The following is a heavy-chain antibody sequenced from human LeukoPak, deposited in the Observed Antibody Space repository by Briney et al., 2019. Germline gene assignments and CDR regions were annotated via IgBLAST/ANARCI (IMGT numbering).Heavy chain of an antibody. V-gene: IGHV4-59*08. CDR2: IYYSGSI. D-gene: IGHD6-13*01. CDR3: ARYSSSWYERGWFDP. CDR1: GGSISSYY. Sequence: SETLSLTCIVSGGSISSYYWSWIRQPPGKGLEWIGYIYYSGSINYNPSLKSRVTISVDTSKNQFSLKLSSVTAADTAVYYCARYSSSWYERGWFDPWGQGTLVTVSS. J-gene: IGHJ5*02.